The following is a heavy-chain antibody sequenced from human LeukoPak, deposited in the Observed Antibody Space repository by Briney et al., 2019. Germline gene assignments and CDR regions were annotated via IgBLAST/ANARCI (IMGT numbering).Heavy chain of an antibody. D-gene: IGHD6-6*01. V-gene: IGHV3-23*01. Sequence: PGGSLRLSCAASGFTFSSYAMSWVRQAPGKGLEWVSAISGSGGSTYYADSVKGRFTISRDNSKNTLYLQMNSLRDEDTAVYYCAREVAARPFSRLDYWGQGTLVTVSS. CDR1: GFTFSSYA. CDR2: ISGSGGST. J-gene: IGHJ4*02. CDR3: AREVAARPFSRLDY.